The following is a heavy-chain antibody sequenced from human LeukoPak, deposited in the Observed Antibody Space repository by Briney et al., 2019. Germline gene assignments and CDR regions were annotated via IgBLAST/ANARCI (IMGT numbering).Heavy chain of an antibody. V-gene: IGHV3-21*01. J-gene: IGHJ4*02. CDR3: AVYYYGSGSYYGRNFDY. Sequence: GGSLRLSCAASGFTFDDYAMHWVRQAPGKGLEWVSSISSSSSYIYYADSVKGRFTISRDNAKNSLYLQMNSLRAEDTAVYYCAVYYYGSGSYYGRNFDYWGQGTLVTVSS. CDR2: ISSSSSYI. D-gene: IGHD3-10*01. CDR1: GFTFDDYA.